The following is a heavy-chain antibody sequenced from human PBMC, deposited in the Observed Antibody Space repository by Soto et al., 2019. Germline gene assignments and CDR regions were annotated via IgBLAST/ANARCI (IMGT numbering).Heavy chain of an antibody. Sequence: HVQMVESGGDLVKPGGSLRLSCAVSGFTFSDYYMSWIGQAPEKGLEWVAYISSRGNYTNYADSVRGRFTISRDNVKNSLFLQMNSLRDEDTAVYYCARDGGVIIAAATGGGYGMDVWGQGTTVIVSS. D-gene: IGHD2-2*01. V-gene: IGHV3-11*06. J-gene: IGHJ6*02. CDR3: ARDGGVIIAAATGGGYGMDV. CDR2: ISSRGNYT. CDR1: GFTFSDYY.